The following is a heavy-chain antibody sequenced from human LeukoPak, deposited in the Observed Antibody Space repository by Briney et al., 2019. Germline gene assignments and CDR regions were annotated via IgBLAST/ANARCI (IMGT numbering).Heavy chain of an antibody. Sequence: GGSLRLSCRAYGFTFADHAMSWVRQAPGKGLEWVGFIRSKAYRGTTEYAPSVKGRFTISRDDSISIAYLQMNSLKTEDTAIYYCTRGPTQLWLYSGMDVWGQGTTVIVSS. CDR3: TRGPTQLWLYSGMDV. D-gene: IGHD5-18*01. J-gene: IGHJ6*02. CDR2: IRSKAYRGTT. V-gene: IGHV3-49*04. CDR1: GFTFADHA.